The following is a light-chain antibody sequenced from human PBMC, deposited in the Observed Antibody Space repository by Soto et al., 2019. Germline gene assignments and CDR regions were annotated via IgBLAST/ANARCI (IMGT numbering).Light chain of an antibody. Sequence: DIQMTQSPSSLSASVGDRVTITCRVSQGISHYLAWYQQKPGKDPQLLIYAASTLQSGVPSRFSGSGSGTDFTLTISSLQPEDVATYFCQKYNSAPLTFGQGTKVEI. CDR2: AAS. CDR3: QKYNSAPLT. CDR1: QGISHY. J-gene: IGKJ1*01. V-gene: IGKV1-27*01.